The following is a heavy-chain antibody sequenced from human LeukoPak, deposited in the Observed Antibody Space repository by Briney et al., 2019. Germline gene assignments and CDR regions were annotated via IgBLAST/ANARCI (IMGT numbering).Heavy chain of an antibody. CDR2: IYYSGST. V-gene: IGHV4-59*12. CDR3: ARGYYGSGLYFDY. D-gene: IGHD3-10*01. Sequence: SETLSLTCTVSGGSIRSYYWSWIRQPPGKGLEWIGYIYYSGSTNYNPSLKSRVTMSVDTSKNQFSLKLTSVTAADTAVYYCARGYYGSGLYFDYWGQGTLVTVSS. CDR1: GGSIRSYY. J-gene: IGHJ4*02.